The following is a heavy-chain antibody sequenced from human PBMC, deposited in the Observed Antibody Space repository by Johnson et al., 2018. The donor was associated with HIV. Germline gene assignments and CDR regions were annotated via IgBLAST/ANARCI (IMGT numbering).Heavy chain of an antibody. CDR3: ARDQGLGSPSDAFDI. J-gene: IGHJ3*02. CDR2: ISYDGSNK. D-gene: IGHD1-26*01. Sequence: QVQLVESGGGVVQPGRSLRLSCAASGFTFSSYAMHWVRQAPGKGLEWVAVISYDGSNKYYADSAKGRFTISRDNSKNTLYLQMNSLRAEDTAGYYGARDQGLGSPSDAFDIWGQGSMVTVSS. CDR1: GFTFSSYA. V-gene: IGHV3-30*04.